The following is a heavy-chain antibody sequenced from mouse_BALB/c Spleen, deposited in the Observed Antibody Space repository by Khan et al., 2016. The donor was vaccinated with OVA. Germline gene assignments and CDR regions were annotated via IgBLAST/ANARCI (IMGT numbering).Heavy chain of an antibody. CDR3: ARHNYGPFAY. CDR1: GFTFSTYA. D-gene: IGHD1-1*01. Sequence: EVELVESGGDLVKPGGSLKLSCAASGFTFSTYAMSWVRQTPDKRLEWVATINTGGDYIYYPDSVKGRFTISRDNAKNTLYLQMSSLRSEDTAMFYDARHNYGPFAYWRQGTLVTVSA. J-gene: IGHJ3*01. CDR2: INTGGDYI. V-gene: IGHV5-6*01.